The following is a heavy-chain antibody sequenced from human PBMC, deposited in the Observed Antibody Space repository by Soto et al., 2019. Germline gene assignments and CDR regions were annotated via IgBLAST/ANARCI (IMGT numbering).Heavy chain of an antibody. CDR1: GYSFTSYW. CDR3: AGLLKTDRSSSSNDY. V-gene: IGHV5-10-1*01. CDR2: IDPSDSYT. J-gene: IGHJ4*02. D-gene: IGHD6-6*01. Sequence: PGESLKISCKGSGYSFTSYWISWVRQMPGKGLEWMGRIDPSDSYTNYSPSFQGHVTISADKSISTAYLQWSSLKASDTAMYYCAGLLKTDRSSSSNDYWGQGTLVTVSS.